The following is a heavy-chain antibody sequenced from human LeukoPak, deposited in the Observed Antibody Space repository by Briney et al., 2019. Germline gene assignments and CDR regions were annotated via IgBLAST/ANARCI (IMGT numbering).Heavy chain of an antibody. V-gene: IGHV3-73*01. CDR3: TRDRGTYSWFDP. CDR2: IDKKDNLYAT. Sequence: GGTLKLSCAASGFTFSGSAVHWVRQSSGKGLEWVGHIDKKDNLYATAYAESVKGRFTISRDDSKDKAFLHMDSLKTEDTALYYCTRDRGTYSWFDPWGQGTLVTVSS. J-gene: IGHJ5*02. CDR1: GFTFSGSA. D-gene: IGHD1-26*01.